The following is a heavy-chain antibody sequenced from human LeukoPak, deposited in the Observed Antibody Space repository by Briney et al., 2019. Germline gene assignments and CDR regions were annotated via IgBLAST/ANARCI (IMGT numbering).Heavy chain of an antibody. D-gene: IGHD1-1*01. V-gene: IGHV4-59*01. CDR3: ARAFTTGTTHAFDI. J-gene: IGHJ3*02. CDR1: GGSISPYY. Sequence: SETLSLTCTVSGGSISPYYWSWIRQPPGKGLEWIGYIYYSGSTNYNPSLKSRVTISVDTSKNQFSLKLSSVTAADTAVYYCARAFTTGTTHAFDIWGQGTMVTVSS. CDR2: IYYSGST.